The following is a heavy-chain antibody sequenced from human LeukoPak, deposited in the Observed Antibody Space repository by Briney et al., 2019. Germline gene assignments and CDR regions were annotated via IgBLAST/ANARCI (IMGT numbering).Heavy chain of an antibody. V-gene: IGHV4-59*01. J-gene: IGHJ4*02. D-gene: IGHD5-18*01. CDR3: AREDRQGYRVFDY. CDR2: IYNRGST. CDR1: GGSISSYY. Sequence: SETVSLTCTGSGGSISSYYWSWIRQPPAKGLEWIGYIYNRGSTNYNPCLKSRLTMSVATSKNHFSLKLRSVTAADTAIYFWAREDRQGYRVFDYWSRGILVTVSS.